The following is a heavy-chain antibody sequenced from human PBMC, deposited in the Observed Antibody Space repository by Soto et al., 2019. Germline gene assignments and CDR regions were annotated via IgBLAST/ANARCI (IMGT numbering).Heavy chain of an antibody. CDR2: ISYDGSNK. CDR1: GFTFSSYG. V-gene: IGHV3-30*18. J-gene: IGHJ4*02. Sequence: GGSLRLSCAASGFTFSSYGMHWVRQAPGKGLEWVAVISYDGSNKYYADSVKGRFTISRDNSKNTLYLQMNSLRAEDTAVYYCAKEGGDYGPYYFDYWGQGTLVTVSS. CDR3: AKEGGDYGPYYFDY. D-gene: IGHD4-17*01.